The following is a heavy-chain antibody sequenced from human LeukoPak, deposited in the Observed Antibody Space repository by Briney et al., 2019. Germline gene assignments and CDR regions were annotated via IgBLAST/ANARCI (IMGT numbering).Heavy chain of an antibody. D-gene: IGHD3-10*01. CDR3: ARHYYGSGSFFDY. CDR2: IYYSGST. J-gene: IGHJ4*02. CDR1: GGSISSYY. Sequence: SETLSLTCTVSGGSISSYYWSWIRQPPGKGLEWIGYIYYSGSTNYNPSLKSRVTISVDTSKNQFSLKLSSVTAADTAVYYCARHYYGSGSFFDYWGQGTLVTVSS. V-gene: IGHV4-59*08.